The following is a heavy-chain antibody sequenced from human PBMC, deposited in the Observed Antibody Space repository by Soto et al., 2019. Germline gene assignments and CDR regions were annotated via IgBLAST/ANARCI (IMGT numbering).Heavy chain of an antibody. CDR3: ARDHPSIAAAGYYYYYGMDV. D-gene: IGHD6-13*01. Sequence: SQTLSLTCAISGDSVSSNSAAWNWIRPSPSRGLEWLGRTYYRSKWYNDYAVSVKSRITINPDTSKNQFSLQLNSVTPEDTAVYYCARDHPSIAAAGYYYYYGMDVWGQGTTVTVSS. J-gene: IGHJ6*02. CDR2: TYYRSKWYN. V-gene: IGHV6-1*01. CDR1: GDSVSSNSAA.